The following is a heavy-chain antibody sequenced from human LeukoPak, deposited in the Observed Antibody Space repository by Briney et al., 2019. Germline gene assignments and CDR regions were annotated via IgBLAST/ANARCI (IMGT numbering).Heavy chain of an antibody. D-gene: IGHD3-3*01. CDR2: IDGSSSRI. CDR1: GFTFSDYY. CDR3: ASRVAFDI. V-gene: IGHV3-11*01. J-gene: IGHJ3*02. Sequence: GGSLRLSCAASGFTFSDYYMSWIRQAPGKGLEWVSYIDGSSSRINYADSVKGRFTISRDNAKNSLFLQMNSLTVEDTAVHCCASRVAFDIWGLGTMVTVSS.